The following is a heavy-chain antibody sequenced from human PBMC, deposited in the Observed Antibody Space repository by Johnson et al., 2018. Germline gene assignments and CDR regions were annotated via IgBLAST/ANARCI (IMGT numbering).Heavy chain of an antibody. CDR1: GFTFSSYA. J-gene: IGHJ6*03. Sequence: EVQLVETGGGLVQPGGSLRVSCAASGFTFSSYAMSWVRPAPGRGLEWVSDISGSGGSTFYADSVKGRFTISGDNSKNTVYVQMNILKAEYPAVYYSAKGSGSAHYYMDVWGEGTTVTVSS. CDR2: ISGSGGST. CDR3: AKGSGSAHYYMDV. V-gene: IGHV3-23*04.